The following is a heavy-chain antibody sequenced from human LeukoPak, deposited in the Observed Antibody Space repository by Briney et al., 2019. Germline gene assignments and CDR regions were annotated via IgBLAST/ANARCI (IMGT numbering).Heavy chain of an antibody. V-gene: IGHV4-38-2*01. CDR2: IYHSGST. D-gene: IGHD3/OR15-3a*01. Sequence: SETLSLTCAVSGYSISSGYYWGWIRQPPGKGLEWIGSIYHSGSTYYNPSLKSRVTISVDTSKNQFSLNLSSVTAADAAVDYCARALGTRTGYFDLWGRGTLVTVSS. CDR1: GYSISSGYY. CDR3: ARALGTRTGYFDL. J-gene: IGHJ2*01.